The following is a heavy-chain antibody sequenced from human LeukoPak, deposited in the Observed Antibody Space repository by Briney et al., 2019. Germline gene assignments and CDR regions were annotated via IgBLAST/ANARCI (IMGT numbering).Heavy chain of an antibody. V-gene: IGHV4-59*01. CDR1: GGSISTYY. CDR3: ARSGYSFLVDS. D-gene: IGHD5-18*01. Sequence: SETLSLTCTVSGGSISTYYWSWIRQPPGKGLEWIGYIYYSGSTNYIPSLKSRVTMSVDTSKNQFSLKLSSVTAADTAVYYCARSGYSFLVDSWGQGALVTVSS. CDR2: IYYSGST. J-gene: IGHJ4*02.